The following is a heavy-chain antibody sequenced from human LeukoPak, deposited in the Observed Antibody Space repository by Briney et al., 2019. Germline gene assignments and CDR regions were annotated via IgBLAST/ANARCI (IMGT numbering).Heavy chain of an antibody. D-gene: IGHD3-9*01. V-gene: IGHV3-48*02. Sequence: GGSLRLSCAASGFTFSSYSMNWVRQAPGKGLEWVSYISSSSSTIYYADSVKGRSTISRDNAKNSLYLQMNSLRDEDTAVYYCARGGSYYDILTGLNWFDPWGQGTLVTVSS. J-gene: IGHJ5*02. CDR2: ISSSSSTI. CDR3: ARGGSYYDILTGLNWFDP. CDR1: GFTFSSYS.